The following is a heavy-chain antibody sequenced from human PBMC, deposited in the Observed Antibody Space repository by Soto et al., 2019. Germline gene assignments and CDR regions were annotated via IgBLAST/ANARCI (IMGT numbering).Heavy chain of an antibody. CDR3: ASLVTTDYNHDS. D-gene: IGHD4-4*01. J-gene: IGHJ4*02. Sequence: QVQLQESGPGLVKPSQTLSLTCTVSGGSISSGGYYWSWIRQHPGKGLEWIGYIYYSGSTYYNPSLKSRVTISVDTSKNQCSLKLSSVTAADTAVSYCASLVTTDYNHDSWGQGTLVTVSS. CDR1: GGSISSGGYY. V-gene: IGHV4-31*03. CDR2: IYYSGST.